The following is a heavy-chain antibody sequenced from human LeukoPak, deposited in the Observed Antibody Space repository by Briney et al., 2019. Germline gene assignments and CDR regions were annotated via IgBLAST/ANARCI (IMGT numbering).Heavy chain of an antibody. J-gene: IGHJ4*02. D-gene: IGHD3-10*01. CDR1: GFTFSSYG. V-gene: IGHV3-23*01. Sequence: GGSLRLSCAASGFTFSSYGMSWVRQAPGKGLEWVSAISGSGGSTYYADSVKGRFTISRDNSKNTLYLQMNSLRAEDTAVYYCAREKTMVRGVIIAAPTGAFDYWGQGTLVTVSS. CDR3: AREKTMVRGVIIAAPTGAFDY. CDR2: ISGSGGST.